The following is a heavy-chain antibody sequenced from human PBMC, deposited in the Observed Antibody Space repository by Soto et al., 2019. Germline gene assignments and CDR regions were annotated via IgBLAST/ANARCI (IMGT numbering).Heavy chain of an antibody. CDR3: ARPARECSSPGCAN. CDR2: INQDGSES. Sequence: EVQLVESGGGLVQPGGSLRLSCVVSGLTFRSYWMSWVRQAPGKGLEWVANINQDGSESYYVDSVKGRFTISRDNAKNSLYLQMTSLRAEDTAVYYCARPARECSSPGCANWGQGTPVTVSS. D-gene: IGHD2-2*01. CDR1: GLTFRSYW. V-gene: IGHV3-7*01. J-gene: IGHJ4*02.